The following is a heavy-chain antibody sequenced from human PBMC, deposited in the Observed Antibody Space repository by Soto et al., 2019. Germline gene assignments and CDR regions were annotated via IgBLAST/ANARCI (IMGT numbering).Heavy chain of an antibody. CDR2: IKSKTDGGTT. D-gene: IGHD5-12*01. V-gene: IGHV3-15*07. CDR1: GFTFSNAW. Sequence: GGSLRLSCAASGFTFSNAWMNWVRQAPGKGLEWVGRIKSKTDGGTTDYAAPVKGRFTISRDDSKNTLYLQMNSLKTEDTAVYYCTTERWLQFGLLDYWGQGTLVTVSS. J-gene: IGHJ4*02. CDR3: TTERWLQFGLLDY.